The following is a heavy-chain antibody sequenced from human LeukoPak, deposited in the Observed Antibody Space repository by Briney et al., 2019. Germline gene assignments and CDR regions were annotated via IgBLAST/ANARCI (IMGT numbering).Heavy chain of an antibody. Sequence: GASLRLSCAASGFTFSSHAMSWVRQAPGKGLEWVSAISGSGGSTYYADSVKGRFTISRDNSKNTLYLQMNSLRAEDTAVYYCAKLGRGSYYSDYFDYWGQGTLVTVSS. V-gene: IGHV3-23*01. J-gene: IGHJ4*02. CDR2: ISGSGGST. CDR1: GFTFSSHA. D-gene: IGHD1-26*01. CDR3: AKLGRGSYYSDYFDY.